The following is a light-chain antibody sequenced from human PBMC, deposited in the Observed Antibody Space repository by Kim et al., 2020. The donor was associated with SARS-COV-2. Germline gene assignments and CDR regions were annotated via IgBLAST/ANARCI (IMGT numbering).Light chain of an antibody. CDR1: QSVRGRY. CDR3: QQYSSAPDN. CDR2: GGS. V-gene: IGKV3-20*01. Sequence: WSPGERATLSCRASQSVRGRYLAWYQQKPGQAPRLLIYGGSNRATGIPDRFSGIGSGTDFTLTISRLEPEDFAVYYCQQYSSAPDNFGQGNKLEI. J-gene: IGKJ2*01.